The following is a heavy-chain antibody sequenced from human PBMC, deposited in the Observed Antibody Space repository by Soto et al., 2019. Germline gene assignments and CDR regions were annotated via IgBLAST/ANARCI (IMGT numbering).Heavy chain of an antibody. D-gene: IGHD6-13*01. CDR1: GGTFSSYA. CDR3: ARVPSIAEAGGYYFDY. V-gene: IGHV1-69*01. Sequence: QVQLVQSGAEVKKPGSSVKVSCKASGGTFSSYAISWVRQAPGQGLEWMGGIIPIFGTANYAQKFQGRVTIPADESTSTAYIELSSLRSEDTAVYYCARVPSIAEAGGYYFDYWGQGTLVTVSS. J-gene: IGHJ4*02. CDR2: IIPIFGTA.